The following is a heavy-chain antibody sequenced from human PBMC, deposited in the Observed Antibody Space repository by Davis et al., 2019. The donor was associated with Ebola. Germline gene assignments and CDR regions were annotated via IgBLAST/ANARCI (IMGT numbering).Heavy chain of an antibody. V-gene: IGHV1-18*01. Sequence: AASVKVSCKASGYTFTSYAMHWVRQAPGQGLEWMGWISAYNGNTNYAQKLQGRVTMTTDTSTSTAYMELRSLRSDDTAVYYCARVPRGYGMDVWGQGTTVTVSS. CDR1: GYTFTSYA. J-gene: IGHJ6*02. CDR2: ISAYNGNT. CDR3: ARVPRGYGMDV.